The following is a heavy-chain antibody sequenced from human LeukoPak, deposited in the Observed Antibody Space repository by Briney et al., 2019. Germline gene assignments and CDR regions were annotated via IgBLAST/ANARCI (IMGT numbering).Heavy chain of an antibody. J-gene: IGHJ6*02. CDR1: GFTFGDHA. Sequence: GGSLRLSCTASGFTFGDHAMSWVRQAPGKGLEWVGFIRSKAYGGTTEYAASVKGRFIISRDDSKSIAYLQMNSLKAEDTAVYYCTRGPIQVWLYYGMDVWGQGTTVIVSS. V-gene: IGHV3-49*04. D-gene: IGHD5-18*01. CDR3: TRGPIQVWLYYGMDV. CDR2: IRSKAYGGTT.